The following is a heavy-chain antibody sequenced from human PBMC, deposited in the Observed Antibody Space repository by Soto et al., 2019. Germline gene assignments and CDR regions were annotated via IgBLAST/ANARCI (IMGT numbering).Heavy chain of an antibody. J-gene: IGHJ4*02. CDR2: IKDSGST. D-gene: IGHD6-6*01. CDR3: ARTSRFDC. V-gene: IGHV4-34*01. CDR1: CGPFSGYY. Sequence: QVQLQQWGAGLLKPSETLSLTCAVYCGPFSGYYWCWIRQPPGKGLEWIGEIKDSGSTNYNPSLKSRVTMSVDTSKNQFSLNVSSVSAADTSVYYCARTSRFDCWGQGTLVTVSS.